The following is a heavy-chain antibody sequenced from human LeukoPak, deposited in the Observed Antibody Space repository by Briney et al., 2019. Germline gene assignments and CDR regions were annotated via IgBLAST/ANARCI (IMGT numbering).Heavy chain of an antibody. D-gene: IGHD3-10*02. CDR1: GFTFSDYA. J-gene: IGHJ4*02. CDR2: ISRQGDIQ. Sequence: PTGGSLRLSCAASGFTFSDYAMHWVRQAPGKGLEWVAVISRQGDIQYYAGSVKGRFTISGDDSKNTLFLQMYSLRAEDTAVYYCARDMFRGPPDFFDYWGQGTRVTVSS. V-gene: IGHV3-30*04. CDR3: ARDMFRGPPDFFDY.